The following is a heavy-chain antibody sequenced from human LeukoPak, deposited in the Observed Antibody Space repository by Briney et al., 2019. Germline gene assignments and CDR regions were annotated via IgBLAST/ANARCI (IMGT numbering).Heavy chain of an antibody. CDR3: ARDISGGYDGLDV. D-gene: IGHD3-22*01. Sequence: PGGSLRLSCAASGFTFSRYDMHWVRQVTGKGLEWVSAISTAGDTYYPGSVKGRFTVSRENAKNSLYLQMNSLSAGDTVVYYCARDISGGYDGLDVWGQGTTVTVSS. J-gene: IGHJ6*02. CDR1: GFTFSRYD. V-gene: IGHV3-13*01. CDR2: ISTAGDT.